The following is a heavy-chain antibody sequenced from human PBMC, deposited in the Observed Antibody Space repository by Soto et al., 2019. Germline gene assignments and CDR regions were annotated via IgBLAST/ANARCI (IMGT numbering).Heavy chain of an antibody. CDR2: ISSSSSYI. Sequence: EVQLVESGGGLVKPGGSLRLSCAASGFTFSSYSMNWVRQAPGKGLEWVSSISSSSSYIYYADSVKGRFTISRDNAKNSLYLQMNSLRAEDTAVYYCARESEGSGWYGAFDLWGQGTMVTVSS. CDR1: GFTFSSYS. V-gene: IGHV3-21*01. CDR3: ARESEGSGWYGAFDL. J-gene: IGHJ3*01. D-gene: IGHD6-19*01.